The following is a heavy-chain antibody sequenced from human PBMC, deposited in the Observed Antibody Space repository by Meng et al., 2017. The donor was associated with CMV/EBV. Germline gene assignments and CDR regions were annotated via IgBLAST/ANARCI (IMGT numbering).Heavy chain of an antibody. D-gene: IGHD2-2*01. CDR2: INPNSGGT. V-gene: IGHV1-2*02. J-gene: IGHJ6*02. Sequence: ASVKVSCKASGYTFTGYYMHWVRQAPGQGLEWMGWINPNSGGTNYAQKFQGRVTMTRDTSISTAYMELSRLRSDDAAVYYCAGIVMVPAAPFYYYYGMDVWGQGTTVTVSS. CDR1: GYTFTGYY. CDR3: AGIVMVPAAPFYYYYGMDV.